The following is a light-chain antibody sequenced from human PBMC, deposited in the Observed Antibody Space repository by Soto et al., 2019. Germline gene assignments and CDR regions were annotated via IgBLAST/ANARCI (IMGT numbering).Light chain of an antibody. CDR2: DAS. J-gene: IGKJ4*01. Sequence: EIVLTQSPATLSLSPGERATLSCRPSQSVSTYLAWYQQKPGQAPRLLIYDASNRATGIPARFSGSGSGTDFTLTISSLEPEDCAVYYCQQRSNWPLTFGGGTKVEIK. CDR1: QSVSTY. CDR3: QQRSNWPLT. V-gene: IGKV3-11*01.